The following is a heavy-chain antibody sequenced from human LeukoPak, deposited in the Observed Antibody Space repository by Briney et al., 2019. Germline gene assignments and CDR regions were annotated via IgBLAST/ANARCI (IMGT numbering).Heavy chain of an antibody. J-gene: IGHJ4*02. D-gene: IGHD5-18*01. CDR1: GFTSSSYD. CDR2: IGTAGDT. V-gene: IGHV3-13*01. Sequence: GGSLRLSCAASGFTSSSYDMHWVRQATGKGLEWVSAIGTAGDTYYPGSVKGRFTISRENAKNSLYLQMNSLRAGDTAVYYCARRRGYSYGGEYYFDYWGQGTLVTVSS. CDR3: ARRRGYSYGGEYYFDY.